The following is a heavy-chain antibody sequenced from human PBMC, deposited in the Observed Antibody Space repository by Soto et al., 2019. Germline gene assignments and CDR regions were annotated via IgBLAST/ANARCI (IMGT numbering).Heavy chain of an antibody. CDR2: ISAYNGNT. D-gene: IGHD6-13*01. V-gene: IGHV1-18*01. CDR3: ARDQGGAAGTRYGLDV. Sequence: HVQLVQSGAEVKKPGASVKVSCKASGYTFTSYGISWVRQAPGQVLAWMGWISAYNGNTNYAQKLQGRVTMTTDTSTSTDYMELRSLRYDDPAVYYCARDQGGAAGTRYGLDVWGQGTTVTVSS. J-gene: IGHJ6*02. CDR1: GYTFTSYG.